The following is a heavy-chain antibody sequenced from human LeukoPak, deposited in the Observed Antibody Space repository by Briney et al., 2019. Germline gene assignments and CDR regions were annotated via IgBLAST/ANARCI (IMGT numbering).Heavy chain of an antibody. J-gene: IGHJ4*02. CDR3: ARGGYSYGHDY. D-gene: IGHD5-18*01. CDR1: GGSISSYY. V-gene: IGHV4-34*01. Sequence: SETLSLTCTVSGGSISSYYWSWIRQPPGKGLEWIGEINHSGSTNYNPSLKSRVTISVDTSKNQFSLKLSSVTAADTAVYYCARGGYSYGHDYWGQGTLVTVSS. CDR2: INHSGST.